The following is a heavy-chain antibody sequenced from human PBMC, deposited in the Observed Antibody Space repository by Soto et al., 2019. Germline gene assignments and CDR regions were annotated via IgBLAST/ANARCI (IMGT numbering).Heavy chain of an antibody. D-gene: IGHD3-22*01. CDR3: ARGGFYYDSGGHETVADFDP. CDR2: ISGGGTST. Sequence: GSLRLSCAASGFTFSSYAMSWVRQAPGKGLEWVSAISGGGTSTYYADSVKGRFTISRDNAGNRLFLQMNSLAAEDTAMYYCARGGFYYDSGGHETVADFDPWGQGTQVTVSS. V-gene: IGHV3-23*01. CDR1: GFTFSSYA. J-gene: IGHJ5*02.